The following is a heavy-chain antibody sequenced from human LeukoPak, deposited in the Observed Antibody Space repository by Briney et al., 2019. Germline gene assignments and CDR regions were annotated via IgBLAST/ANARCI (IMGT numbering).Heavy chain of an antibody. CDR3: ARFGLGKHIEVAGIPFDI. Sequence: ASVKVSCKASGYTFTGYYMHWVRQAPGQGLEWMGWINPNSGGTNYAQKFQGRVTMTRDTSISTAYMELSRLRSDDTAVYYCARFGLGKHIEVAGIPFDIWGQGTMVTVSS. D-gene: IGHD6-19*01. CDR1: GYTFTGYY. V-gene: IGHV1-2*02. J-gene: IGHJ3*02. CDR2: INPNSGGT.